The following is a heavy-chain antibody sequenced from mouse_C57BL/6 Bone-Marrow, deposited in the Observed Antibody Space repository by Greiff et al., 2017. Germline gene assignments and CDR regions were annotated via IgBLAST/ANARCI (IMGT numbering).Heavy chain of an antibody. D-gene: IGHD3-2*02. CDR2: IDPSDSET. J-gene: IGHJ2*01. Sequence: QVQLQQPGAELVRPGSSVKLSCKASGYTFTSYWMHWVKQRPIQGLEWIGNIDPSDSETNYNQKFKDKATLTVDKSSSTAYMQLSSLTSEDSAVYYCARDSSGYVWYFDYWGQGTTLTVSS. CDR1: GYTFTSYW. CDR3: ARDSSGYVWYFDY. V-gene: IGHV1-52*01.